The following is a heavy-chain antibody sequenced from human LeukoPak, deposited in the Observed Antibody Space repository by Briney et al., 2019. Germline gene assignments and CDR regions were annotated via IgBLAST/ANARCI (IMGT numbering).Heavy chain of an antibody. Sequence: ESGPTLVNPTQTLTLTCTFSGFSLSTSVMCVSWIRQPPAQALVWLARIHWDDDKYYRTSLKTRLTISKDTSKNQVVLTMTNMDPVDTATYYCARDYSGYDFRDYWGQGTLVTVSS. V-gene: IGHV2-70*11. CDR2: IHWDDDK. CDR1: GFSLSTSVMC. D-gene: IGHD5-12*01. J-gene: IGHJ4*02. CDR3: ARDYSGYDFRDY.